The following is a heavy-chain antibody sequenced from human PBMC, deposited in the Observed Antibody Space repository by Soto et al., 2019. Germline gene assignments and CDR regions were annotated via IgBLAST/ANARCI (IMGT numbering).Heavy chain of an antibody. Sequence: QVQLVQSGAEMKEPGSSVKVSCKTSGGTFSSSAISWLRQAPGQGLEWMGGIIPLFRTPDYAQKLQGRVTLAADGSTSTAYMELISLRSEDTAVYYCARDNDRLQLGGNYYYILEVWGQGTTITVSS. CDR2: IIPLFRTP. D-gene: IGHD4-4*01. J-gene: IGHJ6*02. V-gene: IGHV1-69*12. CDR1: GGTFSSSA. CDR3: ARDNDRLQLGGNYYYILEV.